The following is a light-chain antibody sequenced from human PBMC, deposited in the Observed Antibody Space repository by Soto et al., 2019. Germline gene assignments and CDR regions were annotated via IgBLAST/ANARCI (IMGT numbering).Light chain of an antibody. CDR2: GAS. CDR3: QQYGSSPRT. Sequence: EIVFTPSPDTLSLSPGERSTRACSASQSVSSSYLAWYQQKPDQAPRLLIYGASSRATGIPDRFSGSGSGTDFTLTISRLEPEDFAVYYCQQYGSSPRTFGQGTKVDIK. J-gene: IGKJ1*01. CDR1: QSVSSSY. V-gene: IGKV3-20*01.